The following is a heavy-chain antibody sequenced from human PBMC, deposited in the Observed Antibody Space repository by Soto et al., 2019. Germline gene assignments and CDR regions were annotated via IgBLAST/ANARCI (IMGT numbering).Heavy chain of an antibody. CDR3: ARAAFHTVTTRSGMDV. V-gene: IGHV3-48*02. Sequence: GGSLRLSCAASGFTFSSYSMNWVRQAPGKGLEWVSYISSSSSTIYYADSVKGRFTISRENAKNSLYLQMNSLSDEDTAVYYCARAAFHTVTTRSGMDVWGQGTTVTVSS. CDR2: ISSSSSTI. CDR1: GFTFSSYS. D-gene: IGHD4-4*01. J-gene: IGHJ6*02.